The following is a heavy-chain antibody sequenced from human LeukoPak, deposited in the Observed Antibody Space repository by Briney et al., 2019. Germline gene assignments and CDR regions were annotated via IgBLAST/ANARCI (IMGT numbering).Heavy chain of an antibody. Sequence: GASVKVSCKASGYTFTGYYMHWVRQAPGQGLEWMGWINPNSGGTNYAQKFQGRVTMTRDTSISTAYMELSRLRSDDTAVYYCARPMYSSGGMCDYWGQGTLVTVSS. CDR3: ARPMYSSGGMCDY. V-gene: IGHV1-2*02. CDR2: INPNSGGT. J-gene: IGHJ4*02. CDR1: GYTFTGYY. D-gene: IGHD6-19*01.